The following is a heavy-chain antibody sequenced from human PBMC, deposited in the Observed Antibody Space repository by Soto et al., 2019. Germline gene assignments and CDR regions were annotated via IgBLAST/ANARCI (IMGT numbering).Heavy chain of an antibody. V-gene: IGHV2-5*02. CDR3: VHTQGRSSHLEY. D-gene: IGHD6-6*01. CDR1: GSSVSSSGVG. Sequence: GSGPTLVNPTQTLTLTCTLSGSSVSSSGVGVGWIRQPPGKALEWLALIYWDDDKRYSPSLKSRLTITKETSKNQVVLTMASVDPVDTATYFCVHTQGRSSHLEYWGQGMLVTVSS. CDR2: IYWDDDK. J-gene: IGHJ4*02.